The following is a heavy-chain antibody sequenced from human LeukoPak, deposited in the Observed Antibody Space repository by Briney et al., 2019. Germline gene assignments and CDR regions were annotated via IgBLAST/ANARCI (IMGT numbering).Heavy chain of an antibody. D-gene: IGHD2-15*01. CDR3: ARRDGYCSGGSCYLFDY. CDR1: GYSFTSYW. CDR2: IYPGDSDT. J-gene: IGHJ4*02. V-gene: IGHV5-51*01. Sequence: GESLKISCKGSGYSFTSYWIGWVRQMPGKGLEWMGIIYPGDSDTRYSPSFQGQVTISADKSISTAYLQWSSLKASDTAMYYCARRDGYCSGGSCYLFDYWGQGTLVTASS.